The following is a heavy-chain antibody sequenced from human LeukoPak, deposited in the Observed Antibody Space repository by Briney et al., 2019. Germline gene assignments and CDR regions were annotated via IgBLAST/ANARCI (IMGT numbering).Heavy chain of an antibody. J-gene: IGHJ4*02. Sequence: PGESLRLSCAASGFTFSSYEMNWVRQAPGKGLEWFSYISSRGNTIYYADSVKGRFTISRDNSKSTLFLQMNSLRAEDTAVYYCARDGGGGYNQIDFWGQGTLVTVSS. CDR1: GFTFSSYE. CDR3: ARDGGGGYNQIDF. D-gene: IGHD5-24*01. V-gene: IGHV3-48*03. CDR2: ISSRGNTI.